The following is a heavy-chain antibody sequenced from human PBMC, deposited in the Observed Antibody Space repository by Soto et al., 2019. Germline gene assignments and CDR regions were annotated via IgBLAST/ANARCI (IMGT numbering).Heavy chain of an antibody. D-gene: IGHD5-12*01. CDR1: GGTFSIYA. J-gene: IGHJ4*02. Sequence: SVQVSCKASGGTFSIYAISWVRQAPGQGLEWMGGIIPIFGTANYAQKFQGRVTITADESTSTAYMELSSLRSEDTAVYYCARDLVRRDGYNLFDYWGQGTLVTASS. CDR3: ARDLVRRDGYNLFDY. V-gene: IGHV1-69*01. CDR2: IIPIFGTA.